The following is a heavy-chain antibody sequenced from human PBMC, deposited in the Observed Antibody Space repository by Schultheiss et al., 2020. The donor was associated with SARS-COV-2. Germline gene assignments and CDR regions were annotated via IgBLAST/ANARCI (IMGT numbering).Heavy chain of an antibody. CDR2: ISAYNGNT. CDR3: ARARNDYVWGRGFDP. V-gene: IGHV1-18*04. Sequence: GESLKISCKASGYTFTSYYMHWVRQAPGQGLEWMGWISAYNGNTNYAQKLQGRVTMTTDTSTSTAYMELRSLRSDDTAVYYCARARNDYVWGRGFDPWGQGTLVTVSS. CDR1: GYTFTSYY. J-gene: IGHJ5*02. D-gene: IGHD3-16*01.